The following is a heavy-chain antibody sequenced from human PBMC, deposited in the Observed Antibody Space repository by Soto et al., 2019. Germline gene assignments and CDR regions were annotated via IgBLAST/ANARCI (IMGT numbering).Heavy chain of an antibody. D-gene: IGHD1-1*01. V-gene: IGHV3-30-3*01. Sequence: QVQLVESGGGVVQPGRSLRLSCAASGFTFSSYAMHWVRQAPGKGLEWVAVISYDGSNKYYADSVKGRFTISRDNSKNTLYLQMNSLRAEDTAVYYCARDLLKKPLNDLGWFDPWGQGTLVTVSS. CDR3: ARDLLKKPLNDLGWFDP. J-gene: IGHJ5*02. CDR1: GFTFSSYA. CDR2: ISYDGSNK.